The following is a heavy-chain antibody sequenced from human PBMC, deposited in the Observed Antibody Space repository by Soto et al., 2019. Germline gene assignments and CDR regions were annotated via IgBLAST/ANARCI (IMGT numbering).Heavy chain of an antibody. Sequence: SETLSLTCAVSGGSITSNWWSWVRQPPGKGLEWIGEIHHSGSFNYNPSLRSRVTISVDKSKNQFSLKLSSVTAADTAVYYCARVGIVVVTAMVFPNWFDPWGQGTLVTVSS. J-gene: IGHJ5*02. CDR1: GGSITSNW. D-gene: IGHD2-21*02. V-gene: IGHV4-4*02. CDR2: IHHSGSF. CDR3: ARVGIVVVTAMVFPNWFDP.